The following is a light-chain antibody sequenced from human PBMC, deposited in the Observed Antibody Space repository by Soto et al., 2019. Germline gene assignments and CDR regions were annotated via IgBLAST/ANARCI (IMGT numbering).Light chain of an antibody. J-gene: IGKJ3*01. V-gene: IGKV3-20*01. CDR2: GAS. Sequence: EFVLTQSPGTLSLSPGERATLSCRASQSVTSSNLAWYQQKPGQAPRPLIYGASIRATGVPDRFSGSGSGTDFTLTISRLEPEDFAVYYCQQYGDSLPATFGPGTKVEIK. CDR3: QQYGDSLPAT. CDR1: QSVTSSN.